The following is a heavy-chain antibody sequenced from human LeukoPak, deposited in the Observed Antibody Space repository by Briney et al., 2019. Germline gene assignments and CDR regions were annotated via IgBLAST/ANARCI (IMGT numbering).Heavy chain of an antibody. CDR2: IIPILDIA. J-gene: IGHJ4*02. CDR3: ARGGQLSTGAYFDY. V-gene: IGHV1-69*02. CDR1: GGTFSGHT. D-gene: IGHD6-6*01. Sequence: SVKVSCKASGGTFSGHTFSWVRQAPGQGLGWMGRIIPILDIANYAQKFQGRVTITADKSTSTAYMDLSSLTSEDTAVYYCARGGQLSTGAYFDYWGQGTLVTIAS.